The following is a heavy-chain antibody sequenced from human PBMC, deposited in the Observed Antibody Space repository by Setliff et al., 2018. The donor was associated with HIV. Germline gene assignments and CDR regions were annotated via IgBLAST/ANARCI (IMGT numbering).Heavy chain of an antibody. CDR2: IYTTGST. D-gene: IGHD3-22*01. CDR1: GGSISNYY. V-gene: IGHV4-4*09. J-gene: IGHJ4*02. CDR3: ARLRITMIMMLNYSDY. Sequence: PSETLSLTCTVSGGSISNYYWSWIRQPAEKGLEWIGYIYTTGSTNYNPSLKSRVTMSVDTSRNQFSLRLTSVTAADTAVYFCARLRITMIMMLNYSDYWGQGTLVTVSS.